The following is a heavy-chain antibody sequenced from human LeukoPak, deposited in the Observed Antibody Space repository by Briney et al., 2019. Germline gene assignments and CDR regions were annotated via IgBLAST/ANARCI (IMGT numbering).Heavy chain of an antibody. CDR1: GGSFTDYF. CDR3: ARGRIAKIVVVHSFHYGMDV. D-gene: IGHD3-22*01. V-gene: IGHV4-34*01. Sequence: KPSETLSLTCDVFGGSFTDYFWTWIRQSPGKGLEWIGEINDYTGNTNYNPSLNSRVSISLEKSKNQFSLELRSVTAADTAVYYCARGRIAKIVVVHSFHYGMDVWGQGTTVTVSS. J-gene: IGHJ6*02. CDR2: INDYTGNT.